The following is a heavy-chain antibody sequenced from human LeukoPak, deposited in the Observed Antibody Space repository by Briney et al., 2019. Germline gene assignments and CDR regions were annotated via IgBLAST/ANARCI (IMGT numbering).Heavy chain of an antibody. CDR1: GFTFSDYY. J-gene: IGHJ6*02. CDR2: ISSSGSTI. Sequence: AGGSLRLSCAASGFTFSDYYMSWIRQAPGKGVEWVSYISSSGSTIYYADSVKGRFTISRDNAKNSLYLQMNSLRAEDTAVYYCAREGTGYCSGGSCYYYGMDVWGQGTTVTVSS. V-gene: IGHV3-11*01. D-gene: IGHD2-15*01. CDR3: AREGTGYCSGGSCYYYGMDV.